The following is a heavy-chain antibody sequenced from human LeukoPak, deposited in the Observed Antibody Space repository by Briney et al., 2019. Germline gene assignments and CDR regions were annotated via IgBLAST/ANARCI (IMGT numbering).Heavy chain of an antibody. Sequence: RGASVKVSCKASGYTFTSYDINWVRQATGQGLEWMGWMNPNSGNTGYAQKFQGRVTMTRNTSISTAYMELSSLRSEDTAVYYCARVRFGELFWEKEGFDPWGQGTLVTVSS. J-gene: IGHJ5*02. CDR2: MNPNSGNT. CDR1: GYTFTSYD. V-gene: IGHV1-8*01. D-gene: IGHD3-10*01. CDR3: ARVRFGELFWEKEGFDP.